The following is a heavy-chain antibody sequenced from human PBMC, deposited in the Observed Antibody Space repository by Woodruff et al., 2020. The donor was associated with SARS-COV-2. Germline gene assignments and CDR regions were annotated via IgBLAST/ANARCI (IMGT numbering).Heavy chain of an antibody. CDR2: SSGSTI. J-gene: IGHJ6*03. V-gene: IGHV3-11*01. D-gene: IGHD3-10*01. CDR3: ARKGVTDYYYMDV. Sequence: SSGSTIYYADSVKGRFTISRDNAKNSLYLQMNSLRAEDTAVYYCARKGVTDYYYMDVWGKGTTVTVSS.